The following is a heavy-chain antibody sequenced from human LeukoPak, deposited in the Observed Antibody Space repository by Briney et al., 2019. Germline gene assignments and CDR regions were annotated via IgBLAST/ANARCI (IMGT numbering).Heavy chain of an antibody. CDR2: INPNSGGT. CDR3: ARANALYCSSTSCLFDY. J-gene: IGHJ4*02. CDR1: GYTFTDYY. V-gene: IGHV1-2*02. Sequence: AAVKVSCKASGYTFTDYYIHWVRQAPGQGLEWMAWINPNSGGTYYAQNFHDRITLTRDTSISTAYMELSRLRSDDTAIYYCARANALYCSSTSCLFDYWGQGTLVTVSS. D-gene: IGHD2-2*01.